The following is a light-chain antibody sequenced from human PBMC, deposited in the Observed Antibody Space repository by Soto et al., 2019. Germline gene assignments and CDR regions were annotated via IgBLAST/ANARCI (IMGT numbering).Light chain of an antibody. J-gene: IGKJ1*01. V-gene: IGKV3-20*01. Sequence: EIVLTQSPATLSLSPGDGATLSCRASQSVSTNYLAWFQQKPGQAPRLLIYGAHIRAIGIADRFRGSGSGTDFTLTISRLEPEDFAVYYCQQYGSSPQTFGQGTKVDIK. CDR2: GAH. CDR1: QSVSTNY. CDR3: QQYGSSPQT.